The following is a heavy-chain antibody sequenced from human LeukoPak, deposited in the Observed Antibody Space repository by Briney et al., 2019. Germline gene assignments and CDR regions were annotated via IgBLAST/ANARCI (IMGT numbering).Heavy chain of an antibody. D-gene: IGHD6-6*01. CDR2: IWYDGSNW. CDR3: ARGGLSARPDY. CDR1: GFSFRDNA. Sequence: GGSLRLSCETSGFSFRDNAMHWVRQAPGKGLEWVAIIWYDGSNWYYADSVKGRFTISRDNSKNTLYLQMNNLRVEDTAVYYCARGGLSARPDYWGQGTLVTVSS. V-gene: IGHV3-33*01. J-gene: IGHJ4*02.